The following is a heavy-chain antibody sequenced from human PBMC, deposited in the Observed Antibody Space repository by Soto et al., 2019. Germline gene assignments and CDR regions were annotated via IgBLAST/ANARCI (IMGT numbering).Heavy chain of an antibody. V-gene: IGHV4-31*03. Sequence: SETLSLTCTVSGGSISSGGYYWSWIRQHPGKGLEWIGYIYYSGSTYYNPSLKSRVTISVDTSKNQFSLKLSSVTAADTAVYYCASSVRRSGYQRPDYWGQGTLVTVSS. J-gene: IGHJ4*02. D-gene: IGHD3-3*01. CDR3: ASSVRRSGYQRPDY. CDR1: GGSISSGGYY. CDR2: IYYSGST.